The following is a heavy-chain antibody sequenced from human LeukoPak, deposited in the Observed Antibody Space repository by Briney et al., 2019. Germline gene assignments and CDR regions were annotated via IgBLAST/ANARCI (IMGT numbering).Heavy chain of an antibody. CDR2: IYYSGST. D-gene: IGHD3-22*01. CDR1: GGSISSYY. V-gene: IGHV4-59*08. J-gene: IGHJ5*02. Sequence: PSETLSLTRTVSGGSISSYYWSWIRQPPGKGLEWIGYIYYSGSTNYNPSLKSRVTISVDTSKNQFSLKLSSVTAADTAVYYCARQAYYYDSSGYELDWFDPWGQGTLVTVSS. CDR3: ARQAYYYDSSGYELDWFDP.